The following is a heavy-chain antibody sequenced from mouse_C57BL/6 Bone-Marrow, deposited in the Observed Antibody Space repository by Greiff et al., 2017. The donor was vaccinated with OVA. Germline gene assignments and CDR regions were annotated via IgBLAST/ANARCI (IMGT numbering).Heavy chain of an antibody. V-gene: IGHV1-81*01. CDR2: IYPRSGNT. Sequence: QVQLQQPGAELVKPGASVKLSCKASGYTFTSYGISWVKQRTGQGLEWIGEIYPRSGNTYYNEKFKGKATLTADKSSSTAYMELRSLTSEDSAVYFCARKLFYAMDYWGQGTSVTVSS. CDR3: ARKLFYAMDY. J-gene: IGHJ4*01. CDR1: GYTFTSYG.